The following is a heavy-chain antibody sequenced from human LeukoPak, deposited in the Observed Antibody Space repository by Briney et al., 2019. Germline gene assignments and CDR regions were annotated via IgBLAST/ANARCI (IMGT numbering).Heavy chain of an antibody. CDR3: ARRVGRYFGERAYYYYYMDV. Sequence: SETLSLTCAVYGGSFSGYYWSWIRQPPGKGLEWIGEINHSGSTKYNPSLKSRVTISVDTSKNQFSLKLSSVTAADTAVYYCARRVGRYFGERAYYYYYMDVWSKGTTVTISS. V-gene: IGHV4-34*01. CDR2: INHSGST. J-gene: IGHJ6*03. CDR1: GGSFSGYY. D-gene: IGHD3-10*01.